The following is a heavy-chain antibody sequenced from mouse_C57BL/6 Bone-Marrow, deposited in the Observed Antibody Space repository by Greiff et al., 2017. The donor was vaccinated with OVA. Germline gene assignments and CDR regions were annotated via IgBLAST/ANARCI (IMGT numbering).Heavy chain of an antibody. CDR3: ARSDGYYSFAC. Sequence: VQLQQPGAELVKPGASVKLSCKASGYTFTSYWMHWVKQRPGQGLEWIGMIYPNSGSTNYNEKFKSKATLTVDKSSSTAYMQLSSLTSEDSAVYYCARSDGYYSFACRGQGTLVTVSA. CDR1: GYTFTSYW. CDR2: IYPNSGST. D-gene: IGHD2-3*01. V-gene: IGHV1-64*01. J-gene: IGHJ3*01.